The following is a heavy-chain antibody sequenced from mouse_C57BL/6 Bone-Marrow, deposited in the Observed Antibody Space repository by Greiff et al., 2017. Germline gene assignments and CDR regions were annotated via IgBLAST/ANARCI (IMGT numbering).Heavy chain of an antibody. CDR3: AISNYDYDGGFAY. CDR2: INPNNGGT. Sequence: EVQLQQSGPELVKPGASVKISCKASGYTFTDYYMNWVKQSHGKSIEWLGDINPNNGGTSYNQKFKGKATLTVDKSSSTAYMELRSLTSEDSAVYYCAISNYDYDGGFAYWGQGTLVTVSA. V-gene: IGHV1-26*01. J-gene: IGHJ3*01. D-gene: IGHD2-4*01. CDR1: GYTFTDYY.